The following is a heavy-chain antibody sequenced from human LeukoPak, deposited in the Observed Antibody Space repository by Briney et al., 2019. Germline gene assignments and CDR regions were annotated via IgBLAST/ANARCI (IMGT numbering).Heavy chain of an antibody. Sequence: GGSLRLSCAASGFTFSNNGMTWVRQAPGKGMEWVTGISDGGDTTYDAGSVKGRFTISRDNSKNTLYLQLNSLRAEDTAVYYCARDSTYYYDSGSSGPHYFDNWGQGTLVTVSS. D-gene: IGHD3-10*01. V-gene: IGHV3-23*01. CDR1: GFTFSNNG. CDR2: ISDGGDTT. J-gene: IGHJ4*02. CDR3: ARDSTYYYDSGSSGPHYFDN.